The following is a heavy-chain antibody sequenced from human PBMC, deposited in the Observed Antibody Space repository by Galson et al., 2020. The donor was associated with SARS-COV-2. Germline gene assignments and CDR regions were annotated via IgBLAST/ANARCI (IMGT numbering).Heavy chain of an antibody. CDR3: ARQIYLRRSYNTGSYKDYFDL. CDR1: GGSFSDYA. CDR2: ITPIYGTS. D-gene: IGHD1-26*01. V-gene: IGHV1-69*13. Sequence: SVKVSCKASGGSFSDYAFNWLRQAPGQGLEWMGGITPIYGTSTYALKFEDRVTITADEFTSTAYMELSSLKSEDTALYYCARQIYLRRSYNTGSYKDYFDLWGQGTLVIVSS. J-gene: IGHJ4*02.